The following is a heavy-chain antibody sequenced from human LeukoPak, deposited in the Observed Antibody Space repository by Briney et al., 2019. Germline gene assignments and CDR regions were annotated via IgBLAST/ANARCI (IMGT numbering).Heavy chain of an antibody. CDR3: ARQRGFDH. V-gene: IGHV5-10-1*01. CDR1: GYSFTNYW. Sequence: GESLKISCKGSGYSFTNYWISWVRQMPGKGLEWMGRIDPSDSYTTYGPSFQGHVTISADKSISTAYLHWSSLKASDTAMYYCARQRGFDHWGQGTLVTVSS. J-gene: IGHJ4*02. CDR2: IDPSDSYT.